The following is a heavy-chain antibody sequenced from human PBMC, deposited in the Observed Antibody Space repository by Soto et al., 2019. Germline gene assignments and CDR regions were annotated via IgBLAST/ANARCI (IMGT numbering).Heavy chain of an antibody. CDR2: IYYSGST. D-gene: IGHD5-18*01. J-gene: IGHJ6*03. V-gene: IGHV4-59*08. CDR1: GGSISSYY. CDR3: ARHADTAMRRHYYYYMDV. Sequence: SETLSLTCTVSGGSISSYYWSWIRQPPGKGLEWIGYIYYSGSTNYNPTLKSRVTIAVDTSKNQFSLKLSSVTAADTAVYYCARHADTAMRRHYYYYMDVWGKGTTVTVSS.